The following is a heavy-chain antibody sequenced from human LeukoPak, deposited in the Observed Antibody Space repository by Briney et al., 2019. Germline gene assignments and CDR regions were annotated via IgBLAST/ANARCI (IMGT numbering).Heavy chain of an antibody. V-gene: IGHV3-9*01. D-gene: IGHD3-9*01. CDR2: ISWNSGSI. Sequence: QTGGSLRLSCAASGFTFDDYAMHWVRQAPGKGLEWVSGISWNSGSIGYADSVKGRFTISRDNAKNSLYLQMNSLRAEDTALYYCAKDGYDILTGGDYFDYWGQGTLVTVSS. CDR3: AKDGYDILTGGDYFDY. CDR1: GFTFDDYA. J-gene: IGHJ4*02.